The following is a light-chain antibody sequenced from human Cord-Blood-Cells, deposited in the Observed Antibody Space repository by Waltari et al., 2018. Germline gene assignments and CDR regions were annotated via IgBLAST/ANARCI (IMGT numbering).Light chain of an antibody. CDR3: CSYAGSYTWV. CDR1: SSDVGGYNY. J-gene: IGLJ3*02. Sequence: QSALTQPRSVSGSPGQSVTISCTGTSSDVGGYNYVSWYQQHPGKAPKLMLYDVSKRPSGCPDRFPGSKSGNTAALTSSGLQAEDEADYYCCSYAGSYTWVFGGGTKLTVL. CDR2: DVS. V-gene: IGLV2-11*01.